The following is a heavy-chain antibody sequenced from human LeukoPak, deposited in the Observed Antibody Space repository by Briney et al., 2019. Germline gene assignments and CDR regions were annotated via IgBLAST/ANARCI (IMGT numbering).Heavy chain of an antibody. D-gene: IGHD2-21*01. V-gene: IGHV4-59*01. CDR3: ARDDHYSPMDV. Sequence: SETLSLTCTVSGGSISSYYWSWIRQSPGKGLECIGYIHYSGSTNYNPSLKSRVTISVDTSKNQFSLKLSSVTAADTAVYYCARDDHYSPMDVWGKGTTVTISS. CDR2: IHYSGST. CDR1: GGSISSYY. J-gene: IGHJ6*03.